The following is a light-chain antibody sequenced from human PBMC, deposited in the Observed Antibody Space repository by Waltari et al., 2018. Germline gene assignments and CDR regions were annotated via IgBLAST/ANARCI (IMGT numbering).Light chain of an antibody. CDR2: WAS. Sequence: DIVMTQSPDSLAVSLGERATINCKSRQSVLYSSKNKNYLAWYQQKPGQPPKPLIYWASTRESGVPDRFSGSGSGTDFTLTISSLQAEDVAVYYCQQYYSTPPTFGQGTRLEIK. J-gene: IGKJ5*01. CDR1: QSVLYSSKNKNY. CDR3: QQYYSTPPT. V-gene: IGKV4-1*01.